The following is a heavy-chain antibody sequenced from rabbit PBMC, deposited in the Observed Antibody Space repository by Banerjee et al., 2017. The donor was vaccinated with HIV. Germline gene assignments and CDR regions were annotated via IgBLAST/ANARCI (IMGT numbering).Heavy chain of an antibody. CDR1: GFSFSSSYW. CDR3: ARAAGVVGYAYDL. CDR2: IYADSGGST. Sequence: QSLEESGGDLVKPGASLTLTCTASGFSFSSSYWICWVRQAPGKGLEWIGCIYADSGGSTYYARWARRRFTISKTSSTTVTLRLTSLTAADTATYFCARAAGVVGYAYDLWGPGTLVTVS. V-gene: IGHV1S40*01. J-gene: IGHJ6*01. D-gene: IGHD6-1*01.